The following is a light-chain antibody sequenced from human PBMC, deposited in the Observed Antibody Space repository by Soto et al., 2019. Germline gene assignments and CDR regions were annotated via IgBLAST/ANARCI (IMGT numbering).Light chain of an antibody. V-gene: IGKV1-39*01. CDR3: QQSYSTPPWT. CDR1: QSISSY. CDR2: AAS. J-gene: IGKJ1*01. Sequence: DIQMTQSPSSLSSSVGYIVTITCRESQSISSYLNWYQQKPGKAHKLLIYAASSLQSGVPSRFSGSGSGTDFTLTISSLQPEDFATYYCQQSYSTPPWTFGQGTKVDIK.